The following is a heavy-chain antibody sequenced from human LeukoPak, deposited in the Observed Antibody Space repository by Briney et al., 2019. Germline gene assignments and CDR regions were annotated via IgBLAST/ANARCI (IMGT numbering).Heavy chain of an antibody. CDR2: INHSGST. D-gene: IGHD2-15*01. Sequence: SETLSLTCAVYVGSFGTYYWSWIAQPPGKGLEWIGEINHSGSTNYNPSLKRRVTISVDTSKNQFSLKLSSVIAADTAVYYCARYSRGVGAASDYWGQGTLVTVSS. CDR1: VGSFGTYY. V-gene: IGHV4-34*01. CDR3: ARYSRGVGAASDY. J-gene: IGHJ4*02.